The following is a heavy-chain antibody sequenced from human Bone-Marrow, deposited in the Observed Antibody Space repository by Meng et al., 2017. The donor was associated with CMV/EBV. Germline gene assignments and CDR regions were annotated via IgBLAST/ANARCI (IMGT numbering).Heavy chain of an antibody. CDR1: GDSISSSSYY. D-gene: IGHD3-10*01. J-gene: IGHJ5*02. CDR3: ARASLYYGSGRFDP. Sequence: GSLRLSCTVSGDSISSSSYYWGWIRQPPGKGLEWIGSIYYSGGTYYNPSLKSRVTMSVDTSKNQFSLNLRSVTAADRAVYYCARASLYYGSGRFDPWGQGTLVTVSS. CDR2: IYYSGGT. V-gene: IGHV4-39*01.